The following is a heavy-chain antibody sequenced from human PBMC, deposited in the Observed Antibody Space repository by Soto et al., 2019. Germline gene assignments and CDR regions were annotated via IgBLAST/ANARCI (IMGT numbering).Heavy chain of an antibody. V-gene: IGHV4-31*03. CDR3: ARVKGGTTRRAFDS. J-gene: IGHJ4*02. D-gene: IGHD1-7*01. CDR1: GDSISSGGYY. Sequence: SETLSLTCTVSGDSISSGGYYWSWIRQHPGKGLEWIGYIYDNGGAYYSPSLKGRVVISVDRSENQFSLRLSSVTAADTAVYYCARVKGGTTRRAFDSWGQGTLVTVS. CDR2: IYDNGGA.